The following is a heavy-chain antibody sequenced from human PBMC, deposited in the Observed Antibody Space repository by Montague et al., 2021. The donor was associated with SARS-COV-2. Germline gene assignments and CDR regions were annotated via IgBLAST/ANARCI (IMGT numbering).Heavy chain of an antibody. CDR3: ARGPVGVAARLRYYFDQ. D-gene: IGHD6-6*01. V-gene: IGHV4-34*01. Sequence: SETLSLTCAVYGRSLSSDHWRWFRHPPGKGLEWFGEDNHSGHTNYNVSLKSRVTMSVDTSKSQYSLKVRSVTAADTAVYYCARGPVGVAARLRYYFDQWGQGTLVTVSS. CDR1: GRSLSSDH. CDR2: DNHSGHT. J-gene: IGHJ4*02.